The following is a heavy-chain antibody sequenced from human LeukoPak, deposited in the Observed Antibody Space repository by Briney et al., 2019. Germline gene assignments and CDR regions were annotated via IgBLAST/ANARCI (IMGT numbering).Heavy chain of an antibody. V-gene: IGHV3-23*01. J-gene: IGHJ4*02. CDR2: LRGDGET. CDR3: ARASWISSADAVW. D-gene: IGHD2-2*03. Sequence: PGGSLRPSSAASGFSFSNYAMSWVRQAPTRGLEWVSSLRGDGETFYADSVKGRFTLSRDDSRNTVFLQLNIPRVDDTAVYYCARASWISSADAVWWGQGTLVTVSS. CDR1: GFSFSNYA.